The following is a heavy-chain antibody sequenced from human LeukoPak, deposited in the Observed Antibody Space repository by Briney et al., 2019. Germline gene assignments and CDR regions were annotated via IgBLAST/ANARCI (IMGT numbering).Heavy chain of an antibody. D-gene: IGHD1-1*01. J-gene: IGHJ4*02. Sequence: GRSLRLSCAASGFTFSSYWMHWVRQAPGKGLIWVSRIKSDGSSTTYADSVKGRFTISRDNAKNTLYLQMSSLRVEDTAMYFCAREYRTSPDFGGQGTLVTVSS. CDR1: GFTFSSYW. CDR3: AREYRTSPDF. CDR2: IKSDGSST. V-gene: IGHV3-74*01.